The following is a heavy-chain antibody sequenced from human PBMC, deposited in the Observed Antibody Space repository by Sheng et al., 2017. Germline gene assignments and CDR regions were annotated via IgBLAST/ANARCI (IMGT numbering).Heavy chain of an antibody. Sequence: DVQLVESGGGLVMPGGSLRLSCAASGFTFSSSGMNWVRQAPGKGLEWVSSISSSSSSIYYADSVKGRFTISRVNAKNSLYLQMDTLRTEDTAVYYCARTGRSPTLVYGVXRYWGQGTLVTVSS. D-gene: IGHD2-2*01. J-gene: IGHJ4*02. CDR2: ISSSSSSI. V-gene: IGHV3-21*01. CDR1: GFTFSSSG. CDR3: ARTGRSPTLVYGVXRY.